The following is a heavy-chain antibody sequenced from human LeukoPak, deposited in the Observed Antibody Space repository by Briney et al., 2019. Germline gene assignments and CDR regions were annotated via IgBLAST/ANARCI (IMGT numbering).Heavy chain of an antibody. Sequence: PGGSLRLSCAASGFTFSSYAMSWVRQAPGKGLEWVSAISGSGGSTYYADSVKGRFTISRDNSKNTLYLQMNSLKAEDTAVYYCATERSGYSFLIDYWGQGILVTVSS. V-gene: IGHV3-23*01. CDR1: GFTFSSYA. J-gene: IGHJ4*02. CDR2: ISGSGGST. D-gene: IGHD5-18*01. CDR3: ATERSGYSFLIDY.